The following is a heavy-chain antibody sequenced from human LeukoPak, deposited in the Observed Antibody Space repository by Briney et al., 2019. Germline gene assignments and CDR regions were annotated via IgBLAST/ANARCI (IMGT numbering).Heavy chain of an antibody. CDR1: GFTFSSYS. CDR3: ARGRKWLPRPSNAFDI. D-gene: IGHD5-12*01. CDR2: INHSGST. J-gene: IGHJ3*02. Sequence: PGGSLRLSCAASGFTFSSYSMSWVRQVPGKGLEWIGEINHSGSTNYNPSLKSRVTISVDTSKNQFSLKLSSVTAADTAVYYCARGRKWLPRPSNAFDIWGQGTMVTVSS. V-gene: IGHV4-34*01.